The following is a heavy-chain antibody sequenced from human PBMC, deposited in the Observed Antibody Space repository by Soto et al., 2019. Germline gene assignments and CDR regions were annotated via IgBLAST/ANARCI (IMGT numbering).Heavy chain of an antibody. Sequence: GGSLRLSCAASGFTFSSYSMNWVRQAPGKGLEWVSSISSSSSYIYYADSVKGRFTISRDNAKNSLYLQMNSLRAEDTAVYYCAREGDYRPPTPYYYYYYMDVWGKGTTVTVSS. D-gene: IGHD4-17*01. CDR1: GFTFSSYS. CDR2: ISSSSSYI. CDR3: AREGDYRPPTPYYYYYYMDV. J-gene: IGHJ6*03. V-gene: IGHV3-21*01.